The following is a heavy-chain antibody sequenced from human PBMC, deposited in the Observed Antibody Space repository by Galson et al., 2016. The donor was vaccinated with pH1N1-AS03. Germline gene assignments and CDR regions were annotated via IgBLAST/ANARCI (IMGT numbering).Heavy chain of an antibody. CDR1: GFRFTTYW. V-gene: IGHV5-51*03. CDR2: IYPGDSDT. CDR3: ARGDGYNYYFDY. D-gene: IGHD5-24*01. Sequence: SGAEVKKPGESLMISCKASGFRFTTYWIAWVRQLPGKGLEWMGFIYPGDSDTKYSPSFQGQVTISADKSTSTAYLRWNSLKASDTAMYYCARGDGYNYYFDYWGQGTLVTVPS. J-gene: IGHJ4*02.